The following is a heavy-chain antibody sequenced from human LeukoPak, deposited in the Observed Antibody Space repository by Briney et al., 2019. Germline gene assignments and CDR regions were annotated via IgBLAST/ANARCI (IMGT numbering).Heavy chain of an antibody. CDR1: GGYLSSYY. Sequence: SETLSLTCTVSGGYLSSYYWSWLRQPPGKGLDWIGYIYYSGSTNYNPSLKSRVTISVDRSKNQFSLKLSSVTAADTALYYCARTKLYCSGGSCYSSLDYWGQGTLVTVSS. V-gene: IGHV4-59*12. CDR2: IYYSGST. CDR3: ARTKLYCSGGSCYSSLDY. D-gene: IGHD2-15*01. J-gene: IGHJ4*02.